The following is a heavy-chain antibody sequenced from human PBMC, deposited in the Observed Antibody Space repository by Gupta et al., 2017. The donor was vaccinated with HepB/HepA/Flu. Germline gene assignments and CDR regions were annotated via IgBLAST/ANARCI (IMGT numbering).Heavy chain of an antibody. Sequence: EVQLVESGGGLVQPGGSLRLSCAASGFTFSHHYMDWVRQAPGKGLEWVARIKDKDNSYTRQYAASVKDRFTISRDDSKNSLYLQMNSPNTEDTAVYYCARAGIWNYFHSYYGMDVWGQGTTVTVSS. CDR1: GFTFSHHY. J-gene: IGHJ6*02. D-gene: IGHD1-7*01. CDR3: ARAGIWNYFHSYYGMDV. CDR2: IKDKDNSYTR. V-gene: IGHV3-72*01.